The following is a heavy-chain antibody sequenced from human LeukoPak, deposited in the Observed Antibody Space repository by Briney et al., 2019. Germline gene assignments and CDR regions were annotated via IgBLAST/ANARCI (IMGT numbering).Heavy chain of an antibody. V-gene: IGHV3-11*01. CDR2: ISSSGSSI. Sequence: GGSLRLSCTASGFTFSDYYMSWIRQAPGKGLEWVSYISSSGSSIYYADSVKGRFTISRDNAKNSLYLQMNSLRAEDTAVCYCARTAAPPPPRPEIDYWGQGTLVTVSS. CDR3: ARTAAPPPPRPEIDY. D-gene: IGHD2-15*01. CDR1: GFTFSDYY. J-gene: IGHJ4*02.